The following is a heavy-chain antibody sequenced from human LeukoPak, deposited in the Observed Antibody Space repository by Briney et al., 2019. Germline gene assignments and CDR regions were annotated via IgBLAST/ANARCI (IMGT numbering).Heavy chain of an antibody. CDR1: GFTFSSYW. CDR2: INSDGSST. J-gene: IGHJ4*02. V-gene: IGHV3-74*01. D-gene: IGHD3-10*01. Sequence: GGSLRLSCAASGFTFSSYWMHWVRQAPGKGRVWVSRINSDGSSTSYAASVKGRFPISRDNAKNTLYLQMNSLSAEDAAVYFCATTGGYYGSGSYCDYWGQGTLVTVSS. CDR3: ATTGGYYGSGSYCDY.